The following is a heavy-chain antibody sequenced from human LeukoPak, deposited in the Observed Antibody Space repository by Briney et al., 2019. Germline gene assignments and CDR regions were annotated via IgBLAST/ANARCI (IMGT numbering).Heavy chain of an antibody. J-gene: IGHJ4*02. Sequence: GGSLRLSCAASGFTFSSFAMTWVRQAPGRRLEWVSGISVTGNVTYYIDSVKGRFTISRDDSKSVLYLQMGSLRADDTAVYYCVKDRIRGDSFWGQGTLVSVSS. V-gene: IGHV3-23*01. CDR2: ISVTGNVT. CDR1: GFTFSSFA. D-gene: IGHD3-16*01. CDR3: VKDRIRGDSF.